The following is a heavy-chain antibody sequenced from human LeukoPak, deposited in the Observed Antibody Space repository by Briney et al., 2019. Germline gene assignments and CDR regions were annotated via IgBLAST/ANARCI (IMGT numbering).Heavy chain of an antibody. D-gene: IGHD2-2*01. CDR3: ATTIVVVPAANDRFFDY. CDR1: GGSISSYY. J-gene: IGHJ4*02. V-gene: IGHV4-4*07. CDR2: IYTSGST. Sequence: SETLSLTCTVSGGSISSYYWSWIRQPAGKGLEWIGRIYTSGSTNYNPSLKSRVTMSVDTSKNQFSLKLSSVTAADTAVYYCATTIVVVPAANDRFFDYWGQGTLVTVSS.